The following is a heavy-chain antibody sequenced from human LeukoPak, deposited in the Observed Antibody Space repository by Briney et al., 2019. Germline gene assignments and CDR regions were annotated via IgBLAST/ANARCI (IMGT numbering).Heavy chain of an antibody. Sequence: GASVKVSCKASGYTFTSYGISWVRQAPGQGLEWMGRIIPVFGIANYAQKFQGRVTITADKSTSTAYMELSSLRSEDTAVYYCARVRSIVVVPAASEVGFDYWGQGTLVTVSS. CDR1: GYTFTSYG. CDR3: ARVRSIVVVPAASEVGFDY. D-gene: IGHD2-2*01. J-gene: IGHJ4*02. CDR2: IIPVFGIA. V-gene: IGHV1-69*04.